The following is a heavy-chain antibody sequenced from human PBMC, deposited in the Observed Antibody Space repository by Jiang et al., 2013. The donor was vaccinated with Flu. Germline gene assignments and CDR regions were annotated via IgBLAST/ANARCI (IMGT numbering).Heavy chain of an antibody. V-gene: IGHV3-33*01. CDR1: GFTFSSFG. CDR3: ARGQDYSLYDDCTMDV. CDR2: IWFDGGNQ. D-gene: IGHD5/OR15-5a*01. J-gene: IGHJ6*04. Sequence: VQLVESGGGVVQPGRSLRLSCAASGFTFSSFGMYWVRQAPGKGLEWVAVIWFDGGNQHYADSVKGRFTISRVNSKNTLYLQMNSLRAEDTAVYYCARGQDYSLYDDCTMDVWGKGTTVTVSS.